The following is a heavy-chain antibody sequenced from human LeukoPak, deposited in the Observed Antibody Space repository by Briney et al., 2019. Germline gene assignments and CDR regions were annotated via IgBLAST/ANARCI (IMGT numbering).Heavy chain of an antibody. J-gene: IGHJ6*02. Sequence: GGSLGLSCAASGFTFSSYEMNWVRQAPGKGLEWVSYISSSGSTIYYADSVKGRFTISRDNAKNSLYLQMNSLRAEDTAVYYCARVGDSSGYYYLRYYYYYGMDVWGQGTTVTVSS. CDR1: GFTFSSYE. CDR2: ISSSGSTI. D-gene: IGHD3-22*01. V-gene: IGHV3-48*03. CDR3: ARVGDSSGYYYLRYYYYYGMDV.